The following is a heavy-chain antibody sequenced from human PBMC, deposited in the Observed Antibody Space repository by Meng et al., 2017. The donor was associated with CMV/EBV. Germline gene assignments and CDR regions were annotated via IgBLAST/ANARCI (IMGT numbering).Heavy chain of an antibody. CDR1: GYPFTAYY. V-gene: IGHV1-2*02. J-gene: IGHJ4*02. CDR2: INPDSGAT. D-gene: IGHD3-22*01. CDR3: ARGQYYYDSSGYFY. Sequence: ASVKVSCKASGYPFTAYYMHWVRPAPGQGLEWMGWINPDSGATNFARNLQGRVTMTRDTSISTDYMELSGLTFDDTAVYYCARGQYYYDSSGYFYWGQGTLVTVAS.